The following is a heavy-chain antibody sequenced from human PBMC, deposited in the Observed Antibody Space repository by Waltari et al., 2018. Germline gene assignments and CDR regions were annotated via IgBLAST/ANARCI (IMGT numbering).Heavy chain of an antibody. D-gene: IGHD3-10*01. CDR1: GGPLSRSPYS. V-gene: IGHV4-39*01. CDR2: VYHSGST. Sequence: QLQLQESGPGLVKPSETLSLTCTVPGGPLSRSPYSWGWIRQPPGKGLEWLGSVYHSGSTYFNPLFKSRVTISVDTSKNQFSLRLSSVTASDTAVYYCARRGVTDLFDYWGQGTLVTVSS. CDR3: ARRGVTDLFDY. J-gene: IGHJ4*02.